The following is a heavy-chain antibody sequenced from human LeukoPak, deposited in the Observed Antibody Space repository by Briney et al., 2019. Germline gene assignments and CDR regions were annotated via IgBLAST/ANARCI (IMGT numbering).Heavy chain of an antibody. D-gene: IGHD2-2*01. J-gene: IGHJ5*02. Sequence: PGGSLRLSCAASGFTFSSYAMSWVRQAPGKGLEWVSAISGSGGSTYYADSVKGRFTISRDNSKNTLYLQMNSLRAEDTAVYYCAKVVVPAAISGWFDPWGQGTLVSVFS. V-gene: IGHV3-23*01. CDR1: GFTFSSYA. CDR2: ISGSGGST. CDR3: AKVVVPAAISGWFDP.